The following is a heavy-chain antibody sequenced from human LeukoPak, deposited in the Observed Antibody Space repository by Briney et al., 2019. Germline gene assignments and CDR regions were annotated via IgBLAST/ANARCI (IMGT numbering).Heavy chain of an antibody. CDR2: ISSSGSTI. CDR1: GFTFSDYY. V-gene: IGHV3-11*04. D-gene: IGHD3-22*01. CDR3: ARSDSSGYYFYYYYYMDV. J-gene: IGHJ6*03. Sequence: PGGSLRLSCAASGFTFSDYYMSWIRQAPGKGLEWVSDISSSGSTIYYADSVKGRFTISRDNAKNSLYLQMNSLRAEDTAVYYCARSDSSGYYFYYYYYMDVWGKGTTVTVSS.